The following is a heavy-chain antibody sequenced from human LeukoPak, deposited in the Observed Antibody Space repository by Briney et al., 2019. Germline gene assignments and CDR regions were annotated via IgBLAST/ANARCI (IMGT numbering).Heavy chain of an antibody. D-gene: IGHD1-26*01. J-gene: IGHJ4*02. V-gene: IGHV1-2*02. CDR3: ARHPYSGSYHFDY. CDR2: INPNSGGT. CDR1: GYIFTGYY. Sequence: ASVKVSCKASGYIFTGYYMHWVRQAPGQGLEWMGWINPNSGGTNSAQKCQGRVTMTRDTSISTAYMELSRLTSDDTAVYYCARHPYSGSYHFDYWGQGTLVTVSS.